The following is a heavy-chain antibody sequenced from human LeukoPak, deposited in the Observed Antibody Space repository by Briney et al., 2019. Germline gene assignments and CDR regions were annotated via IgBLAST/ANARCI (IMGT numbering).Heavy chain of an antibody. CDR1: GGSFSGYY. V-gene: IGHV4-34*01. D-gene: IGHD3-10*01. CDR3: ARPPLYYYGSGSYDDGTDY. J-gene: IGHJ4*02. Sequence: SEALSITCAVYGGSFSGYYWSWIRQPPGKGLEWIGEINRSGSTNYNPSLKSRVTISVDTSKNQFSLKLSSVTAADTAVYYCARPPLYYYGSGSYDDGTDYWGQGTLVTVSS. CDR2: INRSGST.